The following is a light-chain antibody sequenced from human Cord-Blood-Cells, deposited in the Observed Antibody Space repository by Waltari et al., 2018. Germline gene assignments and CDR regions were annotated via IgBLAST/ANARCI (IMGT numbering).Light chain of an antibody. Sequence: DIQMTQSPSSLSASVGDRVNITCQASQDISNYLNWYQQEPGKAPKLLIYDASNLETGVPSRFSGSGSGTDFTFTISSLQPEDIATYYCQQYDNLPLTFGGGTKVEIK. CDR3: QQYDNLPLT. J-gene: IGKJ4*01. V-gene: IGKV1-33*01. CDR2: DAS. CDR1: QDISNY.